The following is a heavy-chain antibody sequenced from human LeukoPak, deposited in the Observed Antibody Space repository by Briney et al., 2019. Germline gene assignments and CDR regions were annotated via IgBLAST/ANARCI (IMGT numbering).Heavy chain of an antibody. CDR3: ARYTYYYDSSGLRGWFDP. CDR1: GGSISSYY. Sequence: SETLSLTCTVSGGSISSYYWSWIRQPPGKGLEWIGYIYYSGSTNYNPSLKSRVTISVDTSKNQFSLKLSSVTAADTAVYYCARYTYYYDSSGLRGWFDPWGQRTLVTVSS. J-gene: IGHJ5*02. CDR2: IYYSGST. D-gene: IGHD3-22*01. V-gene: IGHV4-59*08.